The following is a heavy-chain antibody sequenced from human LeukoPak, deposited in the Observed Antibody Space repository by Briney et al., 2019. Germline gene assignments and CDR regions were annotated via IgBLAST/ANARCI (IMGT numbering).Heavy chain of an antibody. D-gene: IGHD1-26*01. Sequence: SETLSLTCTVSGGSISSYHWSWIRQPPGKGLEWIGYIYCSGSTNYNPSLKSRVTISVDTSKNQFSLKLSSVTAADTAVYYCARSGSGSYFGIGWFDPWGQGTLVTVSS. J-gene: IGHJ5*02. V-gene: IGHV4-59*08. CDR3: ARSGSGSYFGIGWFDP. CDR1: GGSISSYH. CDR2: IYCSGST.